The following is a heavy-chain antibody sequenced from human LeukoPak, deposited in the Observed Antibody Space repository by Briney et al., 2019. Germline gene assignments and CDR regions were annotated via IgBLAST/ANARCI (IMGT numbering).Heavy chain of an antibody. CDR3: GRRSYGLPFDP. CDR1: GGSFSGYY. CDR2: INHSGST. D-gene: IGHD3-16*01. Sequence: PSETLSLTCAVYGGSFSGYYWSWIRQPPGKGLEWIGEINHSGSTYYNPSLKSRVTISADTSTNQFSLKLTSVTAADTAVYYCGRRSYGLPFDPWGQGILVTVSS. V-gene: IGHV4-34*01. J-gene: IGHJ5*02.